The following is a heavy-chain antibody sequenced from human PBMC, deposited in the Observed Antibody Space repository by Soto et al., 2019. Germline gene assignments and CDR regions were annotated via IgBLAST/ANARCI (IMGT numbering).Heavy chain of an antibody. D-gene: IGHD5-12*01. Sequence: SETLSLTCTVSGTSISYGGFSWSWIRQSPGKGLEWIGYISHLESTYFHPSFKSRLTMSIDRTRNQFSLKLSSVTAADMAVYYCARGGGYDSFDYWGQGVLVTVSS. V-gene: IGHV4-30-2*06. CDR3: ARGGGYDSFDY. CDR1: GTSISYGGFS. J-gene: IGHJ4*02. CDR2: ISHLEST.